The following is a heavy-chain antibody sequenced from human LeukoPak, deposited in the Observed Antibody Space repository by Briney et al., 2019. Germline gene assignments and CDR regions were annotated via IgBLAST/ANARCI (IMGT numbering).Heavy chain of an antibody. CDR2: ISSSSSYT. CDR3: AKIAVAGTSDY. CDR1: GYTFSDSY. J-gene: IGHJ4*02. D-gene: IGHD6-19*01. V-gene: IGHV3-11*03. Sequence: GCLRVSCAEPGYTFSDSYISCICQAPGEGQAPVSYISSSSSYTNYADSVKGRFTISRDNSKNTLYLQMNSLRVEDTAVYYCAKIAVAGTSDYWGQGTLVTVSS.